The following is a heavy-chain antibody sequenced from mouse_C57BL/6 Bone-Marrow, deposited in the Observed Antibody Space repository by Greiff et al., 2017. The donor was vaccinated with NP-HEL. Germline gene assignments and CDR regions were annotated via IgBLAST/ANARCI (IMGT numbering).Heavy chain of an antibody. CDR3: TTGLRYFDY. CDR1: GFNIKDDY. J-gene: IGHJ2*01. Sequence: EVQPQQSGAELVRPGASVKLSCTASGFNIKDDYMHWVKQRPEQGLEWIGWIDPENGDTEYASKFQGKAPITADTSSNTAYLQLSSLTSEDTAVYYCTTGLRYFDYWGQGTTLTVSS. V-gene: IGHV14-4*01. CDR2: IDPENGDT. D-gene: IGHD1-1*01.